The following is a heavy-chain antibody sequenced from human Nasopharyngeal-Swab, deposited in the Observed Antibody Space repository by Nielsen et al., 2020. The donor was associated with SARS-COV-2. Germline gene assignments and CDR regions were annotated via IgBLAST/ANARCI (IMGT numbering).Heavy chain of an antibody. J-gene: IGHJ5*02. D-gene: IGHD6-19*01. CDR3: AREVPGFFAWFDP. Sequence: GESLKISCAASGFTVSSNYMSWVRQAPGKGLEWVSVIYSGGSTYYADSVKGRFTISRDNPKNTLNLQMNSLRAEDTAVYYCAREVPGFFAWFDPWGQGILVTVSS. V-gene: IGHV3-53*01. CDR1: GFTVSSNY. CDR2: IYSGGST.